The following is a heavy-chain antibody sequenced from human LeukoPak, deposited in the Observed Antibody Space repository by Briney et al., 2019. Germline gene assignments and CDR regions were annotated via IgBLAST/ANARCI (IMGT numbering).Heavy chain of an antibody. Sequence: GGSLRLSCAASGFTFSSYEMNWVRQAPGKGLEWVPYISSSGSTIYYADSVKGRFTISRDNAKNSLYLQMNSLRAEDTAVYYCARVVVTAILRYFDYWGQGTLVTVSS. CDR3: ARVVVTAILRYFDY. V-gene: IGHV3-48*03. CDR1: GFTFSSYE. J-gene: IGHJ4*02. D-gene: IGHD2-21*02. CDR2: ISSSGSTI.